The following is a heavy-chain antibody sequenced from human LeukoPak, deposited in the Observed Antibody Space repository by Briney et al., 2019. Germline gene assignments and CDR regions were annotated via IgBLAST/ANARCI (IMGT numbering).Heavy chain of an antibody. CDR1: GYTFTSNN. CDR2: IKPSGGST. CDR3: ARFPNYYDSSGDLP. D-gene: IGHD3-22*01. Sequence: ASVKVSCKAYGYTFTSNNMHWVRQAPGQGLEWMGIIKPSGGSTSYAQKFQGRVTMTRDRSTSTVHMELSSLRSDDTAVYYCARFPNYYDSSGDLPWGQGTLVTVSS. V-gene: IGHV1-46*01. J-gene: IGHJ4*02.